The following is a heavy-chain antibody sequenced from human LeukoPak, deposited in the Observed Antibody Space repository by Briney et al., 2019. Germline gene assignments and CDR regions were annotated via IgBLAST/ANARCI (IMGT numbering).Heavy chain of an antibody. CDR3: AKGGNGPDY. CDR1: GFTFSSYE. Sequence: GGSLRLSCAASGFTFSSYEMNWVRQAPGKGLEWVSYISSSGSTIYYADSVKGRFTISRDNSKNTLYLQMNSLRAEDTAVYYCAKGGNGPDYWGQGTLVTVSS. J-gene: IGHJ4*02. V-gene: IGHV3-48*03. CDR2: ISSSGSTI. D-gene: IGHD2-8*01.